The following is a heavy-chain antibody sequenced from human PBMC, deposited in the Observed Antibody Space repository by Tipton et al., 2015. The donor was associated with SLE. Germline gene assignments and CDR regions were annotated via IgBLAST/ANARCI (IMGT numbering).Heavy chain of an antibody. J-gene: IGHJ5*02. CDR3: ARVGAASGAHYFDP. Sequence: TLSLTCTVSGDSIISGAHYWSWVRQHPGRGLEWLAYIFYSGSTYYNPSLKSRLNISVDRSNNQFSLKLTSVTAADTAVYYCARVGAASGAHYFDPWGQGMLVTVSS. D-gene: IGHD4/OR15-4a*01. V-gene: IGHV4-31*03. CDR2: IFYSGST. CDR1: GDSIISGAHY.